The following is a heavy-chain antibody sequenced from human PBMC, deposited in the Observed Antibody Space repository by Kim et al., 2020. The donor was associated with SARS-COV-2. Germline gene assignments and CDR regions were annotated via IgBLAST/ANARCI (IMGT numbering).Heavy chain of an antibody. CDR3: AKRQMAQRFDF. V-gene: IGHV3-23*05. Sequence: YAESGRGRLTISRDDSRNMLYLHMNGLRAEDTAVYYCAKRQMAQRFDFWGQGTLVAVSS. J-gene: IGHJ4*02.